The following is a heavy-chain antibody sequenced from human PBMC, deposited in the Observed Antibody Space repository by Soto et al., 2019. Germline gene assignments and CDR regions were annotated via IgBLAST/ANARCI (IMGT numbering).Heavy chain of an antibody. Sequence: GASGEVCCKASGGTFSSYAISWVRQAPGQGLEWRGGSIPIFGTANYAQKFHGRVTSTADKSTSTAYMELSSLRSKDTAVDYWATVTKLVVAQSRVGMDVWGHGTT. CDR2: SIPIFGTA. CDR1: GGTFSSYA. D-gene: IGHD2-2*01. CDR3: ATVTKLVVAQSRVGMDV. J-gene: IGHJ6*02. V-gene: IGHV1-69*06.